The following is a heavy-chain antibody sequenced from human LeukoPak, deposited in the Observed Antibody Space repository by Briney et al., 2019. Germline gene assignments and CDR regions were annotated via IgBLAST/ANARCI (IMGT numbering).Heavy chain of an antibody. J-gene: IGHJ4*02. D-gene: IGHD1-26*01. CDR3: ARDQDSDFDY. CDR1: GFTFSSYW. V-gene: IGHV3-74*01. Sequence: GGSLRLSCAASGFTFSSYWMHWVRQAPGKGPVWVSRINSDGSSTSYADSVKGRFTISRDNAKNTLYLQMNSLRAEDTAVYYCARDQDSDFDYWGQGTLVTVSS. CDR2: INSDGSST.